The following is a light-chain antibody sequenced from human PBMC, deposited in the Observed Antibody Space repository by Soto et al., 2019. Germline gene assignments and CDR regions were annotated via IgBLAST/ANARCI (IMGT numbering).Light chain of an antibody. CDR3: SLYTSSSTWL. V-gene: IGLV2-18*01. J-gene: IGLJ3*02. CDR2: DVT. Sequence: QSVLTQPPSVSGSPGQSVTISCTVTSSDVGDYEHVSWYQQAPGTAPKLIIFDVTNRPSGVPDRFSGSKSGNTPSLTIFGLQAEDEADYYCSLYTSSSTWLFGGGTQLTVL. CDR1: SSDVGDYEH.